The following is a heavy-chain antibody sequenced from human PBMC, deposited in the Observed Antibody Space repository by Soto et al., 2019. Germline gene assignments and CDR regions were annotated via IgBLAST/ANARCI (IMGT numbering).Heavy chain of an antibody. J-gene: IGHJ4*02. CDR2: IYYSGRT. D-gene: IGHD4-17*01. CDR3: ARRSGYRDYGSSYFDY. CDR1: GGSISSGDYY. V-gene: IGHV4-30-4*01. Sequence: QVQLQESGPGLVKPSQTLSLTCTVSGGSISSGDYYWSWLRQPPGKGLEWIGYIYYSGRTYYNPSLQSRVIISVGTYKNQFSLKLSSVSAADTAVYYCARRSGYRDYGSSYFDYWGQGTLVTVSS.